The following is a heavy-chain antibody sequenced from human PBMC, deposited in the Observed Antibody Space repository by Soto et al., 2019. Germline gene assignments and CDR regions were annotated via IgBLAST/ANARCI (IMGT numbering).Heavy chain of an antibody. CDR3: ARVFWSGSPYYYSGMEV. V-gene: IGHV3-30*03. Sequence: QMQLVESGGGVVQPGRSLRLSCAASAITFSTYGMYWARQAPGKGLEWVAVISHDGSNNYYADSVKGRFTISRDNSKNTLYLQMTSLRAEDTAVYFCARVFWSGSPYYYSGMEVWGQGTTVTVSS. J-gene: IGHJ6*02. CDR1: AITFSTYG. CDR2: ISHDGSNN. D-gene: IGHD3-3*01.